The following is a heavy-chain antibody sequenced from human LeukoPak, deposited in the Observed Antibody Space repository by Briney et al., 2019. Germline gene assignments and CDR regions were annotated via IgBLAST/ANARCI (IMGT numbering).Heavy chain of an antibody. D-gene: IGHD2-15*01. CDR2: IYYSGST. V-gene: IGHV4-39*07. Sequence: SETLSLTCTVSGGSISSSSYYWGWIRQPPGTGLEWIGSIYYSGSTYYNPSLKSRVTISVDTSKNQFSLKLSSVTAADTAVYYCARSVEGYCSGDNCYYYYYYMDVWGKGTTVTVSS. CDR1: GGSISSSSYY. J-gene: IGHJ6*03. CDR3: ARSVEGYCSGDNCYYYYYYMDV.